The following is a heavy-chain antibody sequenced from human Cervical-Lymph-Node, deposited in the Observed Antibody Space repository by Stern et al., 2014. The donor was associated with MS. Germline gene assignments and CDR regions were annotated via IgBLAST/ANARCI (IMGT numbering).Heavy chain of an antibody. D-gene: IGHD2-21*02. V-gene: IGHV1-18*01. Sequence: QVQLVESGVEVKKPGASVKVSCKASGYTFTSYGISWVRQAPGHGLEWMGWIITYNGDKNYAQKLQGGSTMTTDTSTTRAHMEVRSLRYDDTAVYYCARDTAQVASWYFDLWGRGTLVTVSS. CDR1: GYTFTSYG. CDR2: IITYNGDK. CDR3: ARDTAQVASWYFDL. J-gene: IGHJ2*01.